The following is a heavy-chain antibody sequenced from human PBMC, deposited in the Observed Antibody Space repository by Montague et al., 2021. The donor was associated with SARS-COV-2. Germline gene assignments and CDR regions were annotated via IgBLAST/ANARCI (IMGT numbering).Heavy chain of an antibody. V-gene: IGHV4-59*08. CDR3: ARRALGYCSGGSCEEGFDP. Sequence: SETLSLTRTVSGGSISSYYWSWIRQPPGKGLEWIGYIYYGGSTNXNPSLKSRVTISVDTSKNQFSLKLSSVTAADTAVYYCARRALGYCSGGSCEEGFDPWGQGTLVTVSS. D-gene: IGHD2-15*01. J-gene: IGHJ5*02. CDR2: IYYGGST. CDR1: GGSISSYY.